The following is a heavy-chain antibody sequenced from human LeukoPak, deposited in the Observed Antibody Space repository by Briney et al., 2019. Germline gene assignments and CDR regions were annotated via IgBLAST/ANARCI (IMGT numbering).Heavy chain of an antibody. Sequence: SETLSLTCTVSGGSISSGGYYWSWIRQHPGKGLEWIGYIYYSGSTYYNPSLKSRVTISVDTSKNQFSLKLSSVTAADTAVYYCARDGTTGTGWSDPWGQGTLVTVSS. J-gene: IGHJ5*02. D-gene: IGHD1-1*01. CDR3: ARDGTTGTGWSDP. CDR1: GGSISSGGYY. V-gene: IGHV4-31*03. CDR2: IYYSGST.